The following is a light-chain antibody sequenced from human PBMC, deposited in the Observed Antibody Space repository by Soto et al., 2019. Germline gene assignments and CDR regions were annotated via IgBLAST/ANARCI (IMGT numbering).Light chain of an antibody. CDR1: QSVSSN. J-gene: IGKJ1*01. CDR3: QQYNNWPPT. CDR2: GAS. Sequence: EIVMTQSPATLSVSPGERVTLSCRANQSVSSNLAWYQQKPGQAPRLLIYGASTRATGIPARFSGSGSGTEFTLTISSLQSEDFAVYYCQQYNNWPPTFGQGTKVEIK. V-gene: IGKV3-15*01.